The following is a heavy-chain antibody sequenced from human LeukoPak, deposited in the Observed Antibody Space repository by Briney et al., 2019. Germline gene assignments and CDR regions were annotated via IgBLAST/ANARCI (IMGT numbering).Heavy chain of an antibody. CDR1: GYSISSGYY. D-gene: IGHD1-26*01. Sequence: SETLSPTCTVSGYSISSGYYWSWIRQPPGKGLEWIGYIYYSGSTNYNPSLKSRVTISVDTSKNQFSLKLSSVTAADTAVYYCARLVGATVGRYFDYWGQGTLVTVSS. V-gene: IGHV4-61*01. J-gene: IGHJ4*02. CDR2: IYYSGST. CDR3: ARLVGATVGRYFDY.